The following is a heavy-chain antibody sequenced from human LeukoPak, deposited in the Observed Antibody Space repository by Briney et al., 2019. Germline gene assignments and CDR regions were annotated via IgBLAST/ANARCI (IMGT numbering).Heavy chain of an antibody. CDR3: AKDHIRYYDYVWGSYRFDY. Sequence: PGGSLRLSCAAPGFTFSSDARSWVRQAPGKGLEWVSAISGSGGSTYYADSVKGRFTISRDNSKNTLYLQMNSLRAEDTAAYYCAKDHIRYYDYVWGSYRFDYWGQGTLVTVSS. J-gene: IGHJ4*02. CDR2: ISGSGGST. V-gene: IGHV3-23*01. D-gene: IGHD3-16*02. CDR1: GFTFSSDA.